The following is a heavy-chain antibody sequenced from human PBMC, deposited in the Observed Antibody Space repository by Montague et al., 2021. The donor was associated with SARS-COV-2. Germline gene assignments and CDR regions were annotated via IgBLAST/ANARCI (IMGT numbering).Heavy chain of an antibody. Sequence: SETLSLTCAVYGESFSNYYWSWIRQPPGERLQWIGEIHHSGGTNYNPSLKSRVTISVDTSKNQLSLKLSSVTAADTAVYYCTRGRAISTLFVPHQRWFDPWGQGTLVTVSS. CDR3: TRGRAISTLFVPHQRWFDP. CDR2: IHHSGGT. J-gene: IGHJ5*02. V-gene: IGHV4-34*01. D-gene: IGHD3-9*01. CDR1: GESFSNYY.